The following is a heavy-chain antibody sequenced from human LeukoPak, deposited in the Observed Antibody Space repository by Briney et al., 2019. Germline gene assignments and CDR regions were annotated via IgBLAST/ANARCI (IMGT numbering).Heavy chain of an antibody. V-gene: IGHV4-38-2*01. CDR2: IYHSGNT. CDR3: LSSSSSWYADAFDI. J-gene: IGHJ3*02. Sequence: SETLSLTCAVSGYSISSGYYWGWIRQPPGNGLEWIGSIYHSGNTYYNPSLKSRVTILVDTSKNQFSLKLSSVTAADTAVYYCLSSSSSWYADAFDIWGQGTMVTVSS. CDR1: GYSISSGYY. D-gene: IGHD6-13*01.